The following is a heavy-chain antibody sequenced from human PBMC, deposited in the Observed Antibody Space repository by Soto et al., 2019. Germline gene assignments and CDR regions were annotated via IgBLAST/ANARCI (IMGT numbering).Heavy chain of an antibody. CDR1: GFTFSSYA. J-gene: IGHJ4*02. V-gene: IGHV3-30-3*01. CDR3: ARSLPLSYGEYYFDY. D-gene: IGHD5-18*01. CDR2: ISYDGSNK. Sequence: QVQLVESGGGVVQPGRSLRLSCAASGFTFSSYAMHWVRQAPGKGLEWVAVISYDGSNKYYADSVKGRFTISRDNSKNPLYLQMNSLRAEDTAVYYCARSLPLSYGEYYFDYWGQGTLVTVSS.